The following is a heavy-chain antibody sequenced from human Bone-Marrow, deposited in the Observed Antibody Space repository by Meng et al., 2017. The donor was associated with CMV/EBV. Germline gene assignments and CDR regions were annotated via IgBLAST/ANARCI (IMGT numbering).Heavy chain of an antibody. V-gene: IGHV1-18*01. D-gene: IGHD4-11*01. CDR3: AIVDHSNPIDY. CDR2: ISAYNGNT. CDR1: GYTFTTYG. Sequence: CETSGYTFTTYGIDWVRQAPGQGLEWMGWISAYNGNTKYAQKLQGRVTLTTDTSTSTASMGLRSLRSGDTAAYYCAIVDHSNPIDYWGQGTLVTVSS. J-gene: IGHJ4*02.